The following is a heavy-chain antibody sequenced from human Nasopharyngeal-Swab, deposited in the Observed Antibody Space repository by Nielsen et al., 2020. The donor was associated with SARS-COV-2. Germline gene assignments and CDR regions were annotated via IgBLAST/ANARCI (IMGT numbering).Heavy chain of an antibody. CDR1: GFTFSSYE. CDR3: ALLYGPGRGYGMDV. V-gene: IGHV3-48*03. CDR2: ISSSGSTI. D-gene: IGHD3-10*01. Sequence: GGSLRLSCAASGFTFSSYEMNWVRQAPGKGLEWVSYISSSGSTIYYADSVKGRFTISRDNAKNSLYLQMNSLRAEDTAVYYCALLYGPGRGYGMDVWGQGTTVTVSS. J-gene: IGHJ6*02.